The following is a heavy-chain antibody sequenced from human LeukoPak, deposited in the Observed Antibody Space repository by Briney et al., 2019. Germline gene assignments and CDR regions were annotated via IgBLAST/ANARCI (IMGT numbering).Heavy chain of an antibody. Sequence: GASVKVSCKASGYTFTSYGISWVRQAPGQGLEWMGWISAYNGNTNYAQKLQGRVTMTTDTSTSTAYMELRSLRSDDTAVYYCARDGSTVTTPPYYYYYMDVWGKGTTVTVSS. V-gene: IGHV1-18*01. D-gene: IGHD4-11*01. CDR3: ARDGSTVTTPPYYYYYMDV. CDR1: GYTFTSYG. J-gene: IGHJ6*03. CDR2: ISAYNGNT.